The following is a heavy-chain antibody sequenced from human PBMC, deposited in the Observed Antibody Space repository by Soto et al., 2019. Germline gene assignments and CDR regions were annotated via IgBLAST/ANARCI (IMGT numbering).Heavy chain of an antibody. J-gene: IGHJ6*03. D-gene: IGHD1-7*01. Sequence: PSETLSLTCTVSGGSISSYYWSWIRQPPGKGLEWIGYIYYSGSTNYNPSLKSRVTISVDTSKNQFSLKLSSVTAADTAVYYCARVPIHSIRLVLTGTLYYYYYMDVWGKGTTVTVSS. CDR2: IYYSGST. CDR3: ARVPIHSIRLVLTGTLYYYYYMDV. CDR1: GGSISSYY. V-gene: IGHV4-59*01.